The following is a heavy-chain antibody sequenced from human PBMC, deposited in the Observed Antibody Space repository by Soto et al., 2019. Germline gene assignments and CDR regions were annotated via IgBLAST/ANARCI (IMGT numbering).Heavy chain of an antibody. V-gene: IGHV1-69*12. D-gene: IGHD4-4*01. CDR2: IIPIFGTA. CDR1: GGTFSNYA. CDR3: ARAGLMTTVTSYFHY. Sequence: QVQLVQSGAEVKKPGSSVKVSCKASGGTFSNYAINWVRQAPGQGLECMGGIIPIFGTANYAERFQGRVTITADESTSTAYMELSSLRSEDTAVYYCARAGLMTTVTSYFHYWGQRTLVTVSS. J-gene: IGHJ4*02.